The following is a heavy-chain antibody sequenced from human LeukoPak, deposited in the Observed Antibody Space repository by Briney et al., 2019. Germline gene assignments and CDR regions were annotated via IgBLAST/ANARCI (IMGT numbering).Heavy chain of an antibody. D-gene: IGHD4-11*01. J-gene: IGHJ4*02. Sequence: PGGSLRLSCEVSGVTVTSSYMSWVRQAPGKGLEWVSDIYSGGDTYYADSVKGRCTVSRDISKNTLYLQMNSLRAEDTAVYYCARGNTGYNSNWGRDFDCWGQGTLVTVSS. V-gene: IGHV3-66*01. CDR2: IYSGGDT. CDR1: GVTVTSSY. CDR3: ARGNTGYNSNWGRDFDC.